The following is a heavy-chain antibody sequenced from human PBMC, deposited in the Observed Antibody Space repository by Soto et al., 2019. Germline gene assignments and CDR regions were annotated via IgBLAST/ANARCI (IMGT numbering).Heavy chain of an antibody. J-gene: IGHJ6*02. CDR3: AKDLGGDYDFWGGWDYYYYYGMDV. D-gene: IGHD3-3*01. V-gene: IGHV3-23*01. CDR1: GFTFSSYA. CDR2: ISGSGGST. Sequence: EVQLLESGGGLVQPGGSLRLSCAASGFTFSSYAMSWVRQAPGKGLEWVSAISGSGGSTYYADSVKGRFTISRDNSKNTLYLQMNSLRAEDTAVYYCAKDLGGDYDFWGGWDYYYYYGMDVWGQGTTVTVSS.